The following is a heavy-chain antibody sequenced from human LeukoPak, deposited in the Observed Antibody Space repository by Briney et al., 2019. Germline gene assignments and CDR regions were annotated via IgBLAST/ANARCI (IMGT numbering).Heavy chain of an antibody. CDR3: ARDRWGYNWFDP. Sequence: SETLSLTCTVSSGSISTSNYYWGWVRQPPGKALEWIGNIFYSGSTYYSPSLKSRVTISVDTSKNQFSLKLSSVTAADTAVYYCARDRWGYNWFDPWGQGTLVTVSS. V-gene: IGHV4-39*07. CDR2: IFYSGST. CDR1: SGSISTSNYY. D-gene: IGHD3-16*01. J-gene: IGHJ5*02.